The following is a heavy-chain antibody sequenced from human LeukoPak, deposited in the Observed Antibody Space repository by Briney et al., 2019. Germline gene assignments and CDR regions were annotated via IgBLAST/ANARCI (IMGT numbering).Heavy chain of an antibody. V-gene: IGHV3-30*07. Sequence: DSVKGRFTISRDNSKNTLYLQMNSLRAEDTAVYYCARDLFNAFDIWGQGTMVTVSS. J-gene: IGHJ3*02. CDR3: ARDLFNAFDI. D-gene: IGHD2-21*01.